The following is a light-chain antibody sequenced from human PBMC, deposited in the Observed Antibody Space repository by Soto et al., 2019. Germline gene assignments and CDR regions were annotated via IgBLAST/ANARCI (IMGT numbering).Light chain of an antibody. CDR1: QSVTSSD. V-gene: IGKV3-20*01. CDR2: SAS. Sequence: EVVLMQSPGTLSLSPGERATLSCRSSQSVTSSDVAWYQQKPGQAPRLLLYSASSRATGIPDRFSGSGSETDFTLTISRLEPEDFAVYYCHQYGNSQSFGQGTKVEI. J-gene: IGKJ1*01. CDR3: HQYGNSQS.